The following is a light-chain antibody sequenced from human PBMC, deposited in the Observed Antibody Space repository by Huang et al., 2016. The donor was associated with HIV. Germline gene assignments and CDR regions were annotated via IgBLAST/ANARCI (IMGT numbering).Light chain of an antibody. CDR2: GAA. V-gene: IGKV3-15*01. CDR3: QQYNDWPPVT. Sequence: EIVMTQSPATLSVSPGETATLSCRASQSVSSNLAWYQQKPGQAPRLLIYGAATRATGFPARFSGSGSGTEFTLTISSLQSEDFAVYYCQQYNDWPPVTFGGGTKVEIK. CDR1: QSVSSN. J-gene: IGKJ4*01.